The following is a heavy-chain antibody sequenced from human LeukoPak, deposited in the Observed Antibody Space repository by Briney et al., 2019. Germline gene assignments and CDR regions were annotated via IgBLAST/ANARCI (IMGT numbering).Heavy chain of an antibody. J-gene: IGHJ4*02. Sequence: ASETLSLTCTVSGGSISSSDYYWGWIRQPPEKGLEWIGAISSSGSTYYNPSLKSRVTISVDSSKNQFSLKLSSVTAADTAVYYCARRTSNPVGAIDYWGQGILVTVSS. CDR3: ARRTSNPVGAIDY. CDR2: ISSSGST. CDR1: GGSISSSDYY. V-gene: IGHV4-39*01. D-gene: IGHD1-26*01.